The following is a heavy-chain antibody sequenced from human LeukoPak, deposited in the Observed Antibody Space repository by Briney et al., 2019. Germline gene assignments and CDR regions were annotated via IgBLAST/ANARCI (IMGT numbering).Heavy chain of an antibody. D-gene: IGHD2-2*01. V-gene: IGHV3-21*01. CDR3: ARVEDIVVVPGAIDY. CDR1: GFTFSIYS. Sequence: GGSLRLSCAASGFTFSIYSMNWVRQAPGKGLEWVSSISSSSSYIYYADSVKGRFTISRDNAKNSLYLQMNSLRAEDTAVYYCARVEDIVVVPGAIDYWGQGTLVTVSS. CDR2: ISSSSSYI. J-gene: IGHJ4*02.